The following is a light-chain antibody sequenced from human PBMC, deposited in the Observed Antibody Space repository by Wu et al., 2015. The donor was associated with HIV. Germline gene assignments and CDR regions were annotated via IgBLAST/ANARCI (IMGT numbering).Light chain of an antibody. CDR2: DAS. CDR3: QQRANWPLT. CDR1: QTVYNY. J-gene: IGKJ4*01. Sequence: EIVLTQSPATLSLSPGERATLSCRASQTVYNYFAWYQQRPGQAPRLLIKDASNRASGIPDRFSGGGSGTDFTLTISSLEPEDFAVYYCQQRANWPLTFGGGTRLGDQT. V-gene: IGKV3-11*01.